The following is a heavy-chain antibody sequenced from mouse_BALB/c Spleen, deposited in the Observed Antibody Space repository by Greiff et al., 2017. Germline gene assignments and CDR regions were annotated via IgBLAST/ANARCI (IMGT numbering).Heavy chain of an antibody. CDR2: ISNGGST. CDR1: GFTFSDYY. D-gene: IGHD2-4*01. J-gene: IGHJ4*01. V-gene: IGHV5-4*02. CDR3: ARDYDYDDGDYYAMNY. Sequence: EVKVVESGGGLVKPGGSLKLSCAASGFTFSDYYMYWVRQTPEKRLEWVATISNGGSTYYPDSVKGRFTISRDNAKNTLYLEMSSLRSEDTAMYYCARDYDYDDGDYYAMNYWGQGTSVTVSS.